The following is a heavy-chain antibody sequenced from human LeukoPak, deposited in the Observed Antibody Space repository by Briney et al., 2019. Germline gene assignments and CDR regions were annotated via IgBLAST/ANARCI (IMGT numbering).Heavy chain of an antibody. CDR1: GFTFTSSA. CDR2: IVVGSGNT. CDR3: ARYSSGRSAYYYYMDV. Sequence: SVKVSCKASGFTFTSSAMQWVRQARGQRLEWIGWIVVGSGNTNYAQKFQERVTITRDMSTSTVYMELSSLRSEDTAVYYCARYSSGRSAYYYYMDVWGKGTTVTVSS. D-gene: IGHD6-19*01. V-gene: IGHV1-58*02. J-gene: IGHJ6*03.